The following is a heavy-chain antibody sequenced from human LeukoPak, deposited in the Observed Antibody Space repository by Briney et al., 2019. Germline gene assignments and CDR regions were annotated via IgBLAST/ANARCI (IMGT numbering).Heavy chain of an antibody. CDR1: GYTFTGYY. Sequence: GASVKVSCKASGYTFTGYYMHWVRQAPGQGLEWMGWINPNSGGTNYAQKFQGRVTMTRDTSISTAYMELSRLRSDDTAVYYCARGAVAGGHYFDYWGQGTLVTVPS. D-gene: IGHD6-19*01. J-gene: IGHJ4*02. V-gene: IGHV1-2*02. CDR2: INPNSGGT. CDR3: ARGAVAGGHYFDY.